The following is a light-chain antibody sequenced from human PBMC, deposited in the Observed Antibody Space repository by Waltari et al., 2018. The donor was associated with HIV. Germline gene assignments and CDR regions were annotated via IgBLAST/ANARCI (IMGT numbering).Light chain of an antibody. Sequence: EIVLTQSPDTLSLSPGERATLSCRASQSLSSSYLAWYQQTPGQAPRLLIYAASNRATGIPDRFSGSGSGTDFTLTISRLEPQDFAVYYCQQFSSSSYTFGQGTKLEIK. CDR1: QSLSSSY. J-gene: IGKJ2*01. CDR2: AAS. CDR3: QQFSSSSYT. V-gene: IGKV3-20*01.